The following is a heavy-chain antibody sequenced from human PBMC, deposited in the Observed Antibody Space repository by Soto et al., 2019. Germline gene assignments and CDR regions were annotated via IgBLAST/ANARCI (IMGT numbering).Heavy chain of an antibody. CDR3: ARTDARTGTTSHFDY. V-gene: IGHV4-30-2*01. Sequence: QLQLQESGSGLVKPSQTLSLTCAVSGGSLSSGGYSWSWIRHPPVKGLSWIGYSYHSGSTYYNPSLKSRVTISVDRAKNQFSLKLSSVTAADTAVYYCARTDARTGTTSHFDYWGQGTLVTVSS. J-gene: IGHJ4*02. D-gene: IGHD1-7*01. CDR2: SYHSGST. CDR1: GGSLSSGGYS.